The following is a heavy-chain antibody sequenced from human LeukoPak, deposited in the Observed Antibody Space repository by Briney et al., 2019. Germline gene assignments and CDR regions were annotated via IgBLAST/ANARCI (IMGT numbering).Heavy chain of an antibody. CDR3: AVVVPAAVHDAFDI. CDR1: GYTFTSYD. CDR2: MNPNSGNT. V-gene: IGHV1-8*01. Sequence: ASVKVSCKASGYTFTSYDINWVRQATGQGLEWMGWMNPNSGNTGYAQKFQGRVTMTRNTSISTAYMELSSLRSEDTAVYYCAVVVPAAVHDAFDIWGQGTMVTVSS. D-gene: IGHD2-2*01. J-gene: IGHJ3*02.